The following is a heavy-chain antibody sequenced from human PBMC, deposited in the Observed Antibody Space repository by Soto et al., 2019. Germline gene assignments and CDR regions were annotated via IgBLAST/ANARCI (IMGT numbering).Heavy chain of an antibody. Sequence: EVQLVESGGGLVQPGRSLRLSCAASGFTFDDYAMHWVRQAPGKGLECVSGISWNSGSIDYADSVKGRFTISRDNANNSLYLQMNSLRAEDTALYYCAKGGYNWYSYLDYWGQGTLVTVSS. D-gene: IGHD1-7*01. CDR1: GFTFDDYA. J-gene: IGHJ4*02. CDR3: AKGGYNWYSYLDY. CDR2: ISWNSGSI. V-gene: IGHV3-9*01.